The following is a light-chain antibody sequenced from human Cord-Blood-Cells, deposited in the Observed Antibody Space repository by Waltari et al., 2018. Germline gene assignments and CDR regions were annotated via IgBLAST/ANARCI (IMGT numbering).Light chain of an antibody. CDR2: SNN. CDR1: SSNIGSTT. CDR3: AAWDDSLNGVV. Sequence: QPVLTRQPSASGTPGPRAPTSCSGSSSNIGSTTVTCYQQLPGTAPKRLIYSNNQRPSGVPDRFSGSKSGTSASLAISGLQSEDEADYYCAAWDDSLNGVVFGGGTKLTVL. J-gene: IGLJ2*01. V-gene: IGLV1-44*01.